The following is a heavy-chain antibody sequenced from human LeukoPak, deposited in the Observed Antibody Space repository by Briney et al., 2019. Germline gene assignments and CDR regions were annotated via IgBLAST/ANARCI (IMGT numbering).Heavy chain of an antibody. Sequence: PGGSLRLSCAASGFTFSSYWMHWVRQAPGKGLVWASRINSDGSSTSYADSVKGRFTISRDNAKNTLYLQMNSLRAEDTAVYYCARVQPHYYDSSGRIDYWGQGTLVTVSS. CDR3: ARVQPHYYDSSGRIDY. CDR1: GFTFSSYW. D-gene: IGHD3-22*01. J-gene: IGHJ4*02. CDR2: INSDGSST. V-gene: IGHV3-74*01.